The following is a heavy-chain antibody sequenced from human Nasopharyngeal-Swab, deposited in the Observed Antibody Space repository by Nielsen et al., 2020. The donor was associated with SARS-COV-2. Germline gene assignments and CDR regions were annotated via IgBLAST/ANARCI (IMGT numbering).Heavy chain of an antibody. CDR2: ISSSSTYI. V-gene: IGHV3-21*01. Sequence: GESLKISCAASGFTFSSYNTNWVRQAPGKGLEWVSSISSSSTYIYYADSVKGRFTISRDSAKNSLYLQMNSLRAEDTAVYYCARDGLDYDFWSAYFMDVWGQGTTVTVSS. CDR3: ARDGLDYDFWSAYFMDV. D-gene: IGHD3-3*01. CDR1: GFTFSSYN. J-gene: IGHJ6*02.